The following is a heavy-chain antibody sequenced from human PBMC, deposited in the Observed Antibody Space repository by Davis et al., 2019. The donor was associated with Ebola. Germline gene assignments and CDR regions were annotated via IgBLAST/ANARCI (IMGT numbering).Heavy chain of an antibody. V-gene: IGHV5-51*01. Sequence: PGGSLRLSCKGSGYSFTSYWIGWVRQMPGKGLECMGIIYPGDSDTRYNPSFQGQVTISADKSISTAYLQWSSLKASDTAIYYCARHRYSSNWYDGMDVWGQGTTVTVSS. J-gene: IGHJ6*02. CDR1: GYSFTSYW. CDR2: IYPGDSDT. D-gene: IGHD6-13*01. CDR3: ARHRYSSNWYDGMDV.